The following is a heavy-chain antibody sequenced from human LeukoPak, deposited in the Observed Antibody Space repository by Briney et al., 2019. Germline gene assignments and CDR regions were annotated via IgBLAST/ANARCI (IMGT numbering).Heavy chain of an antibody. CDR1: GFTFSSYG. CDR2: MWYDGSNK. D-gene: IGHD6-19*01. CDR3: ARDSPVAGNFDY. J-gene: IGHJ4*02. V-gene: IGHV3-33*01. Sequence: GRSLRLSCAASGFTFSSYGMHWVRQAPGKGLGWMAVMWYDGSNKYYADSVKGRFTISRDNAKNSLYLQMNSLRAEDTAVYYCARDSPVAGNFDYWGQGTLVTVSS.